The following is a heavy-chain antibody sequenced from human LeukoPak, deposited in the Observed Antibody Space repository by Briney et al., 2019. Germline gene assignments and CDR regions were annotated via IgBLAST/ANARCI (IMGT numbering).Heavy chain of an antibody. CDR3: ARSRAEKVPVWGSYRHDDAFDI. Sequence: GESLKISFKGSGSRFPNYWIGWVRPMPGKGLEWMGIIYPGDSDTTYKPSFQGQVTISADKSISTAYLQWSSLKASDTAMYYCARSRAEKVPVWGSYRHDDAFDIWGQGTRVTVSP. CDR1: GSRFPNYW. V-gene: IGHV5-51*01. CDR2: IYPGDSDT. D-gene: IGHD3-16*02. J-gene: IGHJ3*02.